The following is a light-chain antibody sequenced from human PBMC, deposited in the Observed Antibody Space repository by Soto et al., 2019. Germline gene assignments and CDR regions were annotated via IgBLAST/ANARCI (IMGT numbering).Light chain of an antibody. J-gene: IGKJ4*01. Sequence: ETVMTQSPATLSVSPGERATLSCRASQSVSSNLAWYQQKPGQAPRLLIYGASTGATGFPARFSGSGSGTEFTLTISSLQSEDFAVYYCQHYNNWALTFGGGTKVEIK. CDR1: QSVSSN. V-gene: IGKV3-15*01. CDR2: GAS. CDR3: QHYNNWALT.